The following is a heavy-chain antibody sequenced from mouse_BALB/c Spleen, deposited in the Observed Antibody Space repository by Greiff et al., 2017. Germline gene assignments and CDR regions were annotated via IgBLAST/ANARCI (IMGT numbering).Heavy chain of an antibody. CDR1: GFTFSSYA. J-gene: IGHJ1*01. V-gene: IGHV5-6-5*01. CDR3: ARRGDYYYGSSYDYWYFDV. Sequence: EVHLVESGGGLVKPGGSLKLSCAASGFTFSSYAMYWVRQTPEKRLEWVASISSGGSTYYPDSVKGRFTISRDNARNILYLQMSSLRSEDTAMYYCARRGDYYYGSSYDYWYFDVWGAGTTVTVSS. D-gene: IGHD1-1*01. CDR2: ISSGGST.